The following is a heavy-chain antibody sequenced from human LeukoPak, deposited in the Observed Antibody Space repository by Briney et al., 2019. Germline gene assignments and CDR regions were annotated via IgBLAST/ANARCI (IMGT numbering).Heavy chain of an antibody. CDR3: ARGGYSGYDSVIDY. CDR2: INHSGST. Sequence: PSETLSLTCAVYGGSFSGYYWSWIRQPPGKGLEWIGEINHSGSTDYNPSLKSRVTISVDTSKNQFSLKLSSVTAADTAVYYCARGGYSGYDSVIDYWGQGALVTVYS. J-gene: IGHJ4*02. V-gene: IGHV4-34*01. D-gene: IGHD5-12*01. CDR1: GGSFSGYY.